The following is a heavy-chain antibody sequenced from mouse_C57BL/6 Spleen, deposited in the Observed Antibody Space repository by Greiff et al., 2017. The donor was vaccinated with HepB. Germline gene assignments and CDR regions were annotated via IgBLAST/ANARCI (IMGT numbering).Heavy chain of an antibody. CDR1: GFTFSSYA. CDR2: ISDGGSYT. J-gene: IGHJ2*01. Sequence: EVQLVESGGGLVKPGGSLKLSCAASGFTFSSYAMSWVRQTPEKRLEWVATISDGGSYTYYPDNVKGRFTISRDNAKNNLYLQMSHLKSEDTSMYYCARDFYYGSSYSYYFDYWGQGTTLTVSS. CDR3: ARDFYYGSSYSYYFDY. D-gene: IGHD1-1*01. V-gene: IGHV5-4*01.